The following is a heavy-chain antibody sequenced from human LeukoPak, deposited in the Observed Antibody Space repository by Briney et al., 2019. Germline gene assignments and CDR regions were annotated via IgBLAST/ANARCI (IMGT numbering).Heavy chain of an antibody. CDR3: ARDSGVDAHIDY. CDR2: ISISSSTL. D-gene: IGHD3-3*01. J-gene: IGHJ4*02. Sequence: PGGSLRLSCAVSGFTFSRYWMSWVRQAPGKGLEWVSYISISSSTLYYTDSVKGRFTISRDNAKNSLYLQMNSLRDEDTAVYYCARDSGVDAHIDYWGQGTPVTVSA. CDR1: GFTFSRYW. V-gene: IGHV3-48*02.